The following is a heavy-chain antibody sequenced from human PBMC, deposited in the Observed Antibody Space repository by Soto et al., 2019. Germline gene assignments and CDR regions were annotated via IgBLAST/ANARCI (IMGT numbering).Heavy chain of an antibody. Sequence: QVQLVQSAAEVKNPGASVKVSCTASGYTFTNHGISWVRQAPGQGPEWMGWINPYDGNTNYAQKFQGRVTMTTDTSTSTAYMEVKSLTSNDTAIYYCATPTTGDYWGQGTLVTVSS. D-gene: IGHD1-1*01. CDR1: GYTFTNHG. CDR2: INPYDGNT. J-gene: IGHJ4*02. V-gene: IGHV1-18*04. CDR3: ATPTTGDY.